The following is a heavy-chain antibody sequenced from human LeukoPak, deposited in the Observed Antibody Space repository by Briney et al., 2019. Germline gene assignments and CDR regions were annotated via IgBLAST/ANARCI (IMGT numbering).Heavy chain of an antibody. CDR2: INSDGSST. J-gene: IGHJ4*02. Sequence: QPGGSLRLSCAASGFTFSIYWMHWVRQAPGKGLVWVSRINSDGSSTSYADSVKGRFTISRDNAKNTLYLQMNSLRAEDTAVYYCAREGITIFGVALYYFDYWGQGTLVTVSS. D-gene: IGHD3-3*01. CDR3: AREGITIFGVALYYFDY. V-gene: IGHV3-74*01. CDR1: GFTFSIYW.